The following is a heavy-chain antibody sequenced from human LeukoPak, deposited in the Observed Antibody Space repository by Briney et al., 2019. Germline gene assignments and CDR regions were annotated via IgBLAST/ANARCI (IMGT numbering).Heavy chain of an antibody. CDR2: ISSSSSTI. CDR3: ARSKDYYDSSGYFY. D-gene: IGHD3-22*01. CDR1: GFTFSSYS. Sequence: PGGSLRLSCAASGFTFSSYSMNWVRQAPGKGLEWVSYISSSSSTIYYADSVKGRFTISRDNAKNSLCLQMNSLRAEDTAVYYCARSKDYYDSSGYFYWGQGTLVTVSS. J-gene: IGHJ4*02. V-gene: IGHV3-48*01.